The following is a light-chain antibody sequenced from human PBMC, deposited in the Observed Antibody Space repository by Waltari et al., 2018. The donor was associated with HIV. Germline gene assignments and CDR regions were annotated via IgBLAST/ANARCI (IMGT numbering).Light chain of an antibody. CDR3: TSYTTRSTVI. CDR1: SSDIGIYNY. J-gene: IGLJ2*01. V-gene: IGLV2-14*01. Sequence: QSALTQPASVSGSPGQSITISCPGTSSDIGIYNYVSWYQPHPGKAPKLLIYEVNNRPSGVSDRFSGSKSGNTASLSISGLQAEDEADYYCTSYTTRSTVIFGGGTSVTVL. CDR2: EVN.